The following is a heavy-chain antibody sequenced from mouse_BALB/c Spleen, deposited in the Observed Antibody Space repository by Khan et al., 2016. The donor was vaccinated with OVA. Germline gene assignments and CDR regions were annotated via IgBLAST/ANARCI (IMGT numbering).Heavy chain of an antibody. CDR1: GFSLSRYN. D-gene: IGHD2-14*01. CDR2: IWGGGGT. CDR3: ARAYYRYDGYYAMDY. J-gene: IGHJ4*01. V-gene: IGHV2-6-4*01. Sequence: VQLVESGPGLVAPSQSLSITCTVSGFSLSRYNIHWVRQPPGKGLEWLGMIWGGGGTDYNSTLKSRLSIRKDNSQSQVLLKMNSLQTDDTAMYYCARAYYRYDGYYAMDYWGQGTSFTVSS.